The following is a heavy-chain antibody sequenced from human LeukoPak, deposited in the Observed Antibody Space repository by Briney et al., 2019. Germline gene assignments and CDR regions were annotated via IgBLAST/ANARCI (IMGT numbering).Heavy chain of an antibody. CDR1: GFTFSSYT. CDR2: ISSNGGST. D-gene: IGHD2-2*01. V-gene: IGHV3-64*01. Sequence: GGSLRLSCAASGFTFSSYTMHWVRQAPGERPEYVSAISSNGGSTYYANSVKGRFTISRDNSKNTLYLQMGSLRAEDMAVYYCARDERLGYCSSTSCSLWGDAFDIWGQGTMVTVSS. J-gene: IGHJ3*02. CDR3: ARDERLGYCSSTSCSLWGDAFDI.